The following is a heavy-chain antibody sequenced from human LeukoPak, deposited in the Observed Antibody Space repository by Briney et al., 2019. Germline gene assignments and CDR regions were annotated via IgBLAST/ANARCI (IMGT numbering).Heavy chain of an antibody. J-gene: IGHJ3*02. D-gene: IGHD1-26*01. CDR2: ISRNSGSI. Sequence: PGRSLRLSCAASGFTFDDYAMHWVRQAPGKGLEWVSGISRNSGSIGYADSVKGRFTISRDNAKNSLYLQMNSLRAEDTALYYCAKGKGRWVVPDAFDIWGQGTMVTVSS. CDR1: GFTFDDYA. V-gene: IGHV3-9*01. CDR3: AKGKGRWVVPDAFDI.